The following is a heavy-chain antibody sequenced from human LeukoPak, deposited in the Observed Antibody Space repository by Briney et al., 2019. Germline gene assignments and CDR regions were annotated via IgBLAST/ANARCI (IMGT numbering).Heavy chain of an antibody. Sequence: SETLSLTCTVSGGSISSGSYYWSWIRQPAGKGLEWIGYIYYSGSTNYNPSLKSRVTISVDTSKNQFSLRLSSVTAADTAVYYCARGYYYTKHAFDIWGQGTLVTVSS. CDR1: GGSISSGSYY. V-gene: IGHV4-61*10. CDR3: ARGYYYTKHAFDI. J-gene: IGHJ4*02. CDR2: IYYSGST. D-gene: IGHD3-22*01.